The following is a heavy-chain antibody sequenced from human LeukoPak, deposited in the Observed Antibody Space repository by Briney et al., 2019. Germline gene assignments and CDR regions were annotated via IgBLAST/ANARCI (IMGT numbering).Heavy chain of an antibody. D-gene: IGHD2-2*01. Sequence: PSETPSLTCTVSGGSISSYYWSWIRQPAGKGLEWIGRIYTSGSTNYNPSLKSRVTTSVDTSKNQFSLKLSSVTAADTAVYYCARDRDIVVVPAAGWFDPWGQGTLVTVSS. CDR1: GGSISSYY. J-gene: IGHJ5*02. CDR2: IYTSGST. V-gene: IGHV4-4*07. CDR3: ARDRDIVVVPAAGWFDP.